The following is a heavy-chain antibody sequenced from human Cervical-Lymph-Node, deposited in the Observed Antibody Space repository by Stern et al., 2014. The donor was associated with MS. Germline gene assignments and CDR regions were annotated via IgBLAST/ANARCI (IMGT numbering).Heavy chain of an antibody. CDR1: GDTFSSNG. CDR3: AQEHHGGNFHS. J-gene: IGHJ4*02. V-gene: IGHV1-69*01. D-gene: IGHD4-23*01. Sequence: QVQLVQSGAEAKKPGSSVRVSCNISGDTFSSNGISWVRQAPGQGLEWMGATVHIFGRSNYAQKLRGRLTITADESTKTAYMELSSLRSEDTAVYYCAQEHHGGNFHSWGQGTLVIVSS. CDR2: TVHIFGRS.